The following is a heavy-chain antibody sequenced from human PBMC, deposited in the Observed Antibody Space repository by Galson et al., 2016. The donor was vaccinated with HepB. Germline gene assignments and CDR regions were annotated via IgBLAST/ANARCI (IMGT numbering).Heavy chain of an antibody. CDR2: IGGGGGSI. CDR1: GSMFRNHA. V-gene: IGHV3-23*01. D-gene: IGHD6-19*01. CDR3: AKVTGGGWIGFEY. J-gene: IGHJ4*02. Sequence: SLRLSCAASGSMFRNHAMSWVRQAPGRGLEWVSVIGGGGGSIYYADSVKGRFTIHRDNSKNTLYLDMKSLRGEDTARYYCAKVTGGGWIGFEYWGQGTQVTVAS.